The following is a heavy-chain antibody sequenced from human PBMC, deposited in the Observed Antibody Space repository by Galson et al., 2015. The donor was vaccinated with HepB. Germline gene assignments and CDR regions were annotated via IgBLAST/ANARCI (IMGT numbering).Heavy chain of an antibody. Sequence: SLRLSCAVSGFTFSGSAIHWVRQASVTGLEWVGRIRSKTHTYATAYGESVKGRFTISRDDSRNTAYLQMNSLRAEDTAVYYCARHSRATFGEPNWFDPWGQGTLVTVSS. CDR2: IRSKTHTYAT. D-gene: IGHD3-3*01. CDR3: ARHSRATFGEPNWFDP. V-gene: IGHV3-73*01. CDR1: GFTFSGSA. J-gene: IGHJ5*02.